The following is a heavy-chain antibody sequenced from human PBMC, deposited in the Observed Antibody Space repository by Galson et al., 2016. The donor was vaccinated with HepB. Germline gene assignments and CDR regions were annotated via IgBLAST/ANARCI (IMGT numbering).Heavy chain of an antibody. Sequence: SVKVSCKASGGTFSTYAINWVRQAPGQGLEWMGGIIPILGILNYAQRFQGRVTISADKSTGTAYMELSSRRTEDTAVYYCARDGYWTPFSDFDYWGQGTLVTVSS. CDR2: IIPILGIL. D-gene: IGHD1-1*01. CDR3: ARDGYWTPFSDFDY. CDR1: GGTFSTYA. V-gene: IGHV1-69*10. J-gene: IGHJ4*02.